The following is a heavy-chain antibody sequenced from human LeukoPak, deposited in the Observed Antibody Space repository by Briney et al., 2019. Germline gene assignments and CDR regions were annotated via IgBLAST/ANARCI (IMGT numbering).Heavy chain of an antibody. CDR1: GYSFTDYW. Sequence: GESLKISCKGSGYSFTDYWIVWVRQMPGKGLEGMGIIYPDDSDTRYSPSFQGQVTISADKSSSTAYLQWSSLKVSDTAMYYRARRDSLTTPDYWGQGTLVTVSS. CDR3: ARRDSLTTPDY. J-gene: IGHJ4*02. V-gene: IGHV5-51*01. CDR2: IYPDDSDT. D-gene: IGHD1-14*01.